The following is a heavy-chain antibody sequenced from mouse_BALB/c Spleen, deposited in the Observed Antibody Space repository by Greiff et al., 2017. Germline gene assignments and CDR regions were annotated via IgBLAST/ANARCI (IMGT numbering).Heavy chain of an antibody. CDR2: ISSGSSTN. CDR1: GFTFSSFG. Sequence: EVMLVESGGGLVQPGGSRKLSCAASGFTFSSFGMHWVRQAPEKGLEWVAYISSGSSTNYYADTVKGRFTISRDNPKNTLFLQMTSLRSEDTAMYYCARGGYDFDYWGQGTTLTVSS. D-gene: IGHD2-14*01. J-gene: IGHJ2*01. V-gene: IGHV5-17*02. CDR3: ARGGYDFDY.